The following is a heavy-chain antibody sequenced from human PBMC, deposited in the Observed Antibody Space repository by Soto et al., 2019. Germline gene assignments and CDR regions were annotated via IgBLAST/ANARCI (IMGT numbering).Heavy chain of an antibody. Sequence: QVQLVQSGDEVKKPGASVKVSCKASGYIFVNYGIAWVRQAPRQGLEWMGLISPYTGNTHSASKVQGRLTMTTDTATSTAYMDLGSQTSDDTAVYYCVMVDNYVTPTPQDVWGQGTTVTVSS. D-gene: IGHD3-16*01. CDR2: ISPYTGNT. J-gene: IGHJ6*02. V-gene: IGHV1-18*01. CDR3: VMVDNYVTPTPQDV. CDR1: GYIFVNYG.